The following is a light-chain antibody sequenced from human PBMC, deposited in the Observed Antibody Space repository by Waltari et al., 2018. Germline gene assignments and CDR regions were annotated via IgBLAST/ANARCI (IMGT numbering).Light chain of an antibody. V-gene: IGLV1-40*01. Sequence: QSVLTQPPSVSGAPGPRVAISCAGSRSNLGAGYDLHWYQQVPGTAPKLLIYGDNNRPSGVPDRMSGSKSGTSGSLAISGLQAEDEADYYCQSYDSSVSGWVFGGGTKLTVL. CDR3: QSYDSSVSGWV. CDR2: GDN. J-gene: IGLJ3*02. CDR1: RSNLGAGYD.